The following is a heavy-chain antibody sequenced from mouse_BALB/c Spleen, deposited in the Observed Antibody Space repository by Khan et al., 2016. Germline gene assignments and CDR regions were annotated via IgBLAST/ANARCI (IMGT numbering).Heavy chain of an antibody. D-gene: IGHD1-1*01. CDR3: ARYCVYHGSGKCLDC. V-gene: IGHV9-3-1*01. Sequence: QIQLVQSGPELKKPGKTVKISCKASGYTFTNYGMNWVKQAPGKGLKWMGWINTYSGETTYADDFKGRFAFSLETSANTAYLQLNSLKNEDTATSIYARYCVYHGSGKCLDCCGAGTTSTVS. CDR1: GYTFTNYG. CDR2: INTYSGET. J-gene: IGHJ1*01.